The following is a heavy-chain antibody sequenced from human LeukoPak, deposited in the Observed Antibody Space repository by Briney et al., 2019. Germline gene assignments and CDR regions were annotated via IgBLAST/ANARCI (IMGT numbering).Heavy chain of an antibody. CDR1: GGSISSYY. D-gene: IGHD3-3*01. Sequence: SETLSLTCTVSGGSISSYYWSWIRQPPGKGLEWIGYIYYSGSTNYNPSLKSRVTISVDTSKNQFSLKLSSVTAADTAVYYCVRVWHYDFWSGYYFDYWGQGTLVTVSS. V-gene: IGHV4-59*01. CDR3: VRVWHYDFWSGYYFDY. J-gene: IGHJ4*02. CDR2: IYYSGST.